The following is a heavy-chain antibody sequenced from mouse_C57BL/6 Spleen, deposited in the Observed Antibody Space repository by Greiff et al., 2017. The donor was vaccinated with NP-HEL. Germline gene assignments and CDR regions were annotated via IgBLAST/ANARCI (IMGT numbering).Heavy chain of an antibody. D-gene: IGHD2-1*01. Sequence: DVKLVESGGGLVQPGGSLSLSCAASGFTFTDYYMSWVRQPPGKALEWLGFIRNKANGYTTEYSASVKGRFTISRDNSQSILYLQMNALRAEDSATYYCARYISYGNYEYFDVWGTGTTVTVSS. CDR3: ARYISYGNYEYFDV. CDR2: IRNKANGYTT. J-gene: IGHJ1*03. CDR1: GFTFTDYY. V-gene: IGHV7-3*01.